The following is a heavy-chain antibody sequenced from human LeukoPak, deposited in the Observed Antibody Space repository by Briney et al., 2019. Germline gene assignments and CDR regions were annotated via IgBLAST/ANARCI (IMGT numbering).Heavy chain of an antibody. CDR1: GGSFSGYY. V-gene: IGHV4-34*01. CDR2: INHSGST. Sequence: SETLSLTCAVYGGSFSGYYWSWIRQPPGKGLEWIGEINHSGSTNYNPPLKSRVTISVDTSKNQFSLKLSSVTAADTAVYYCATRSPYYYDSSDPWVFDYSGQGTLVTVSS. D-gene: IGHD3-22*01. J-gene: IGHJ4*02. CDR3: ATRSPYYYDSSDPWVFDY.